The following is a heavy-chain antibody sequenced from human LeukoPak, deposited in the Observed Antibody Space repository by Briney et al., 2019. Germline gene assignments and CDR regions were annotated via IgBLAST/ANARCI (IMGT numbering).Heavy chain of an antibody. CDR3: AADYNWNLDYYYYHGMDV. V-gene: IGHV1-58*02. Sequence: ASVKVSCKASGFTFTTSAMQWVRQARGQRLEWIGWIAVGSGNTNYAQKFQERVTITRDMSTSTAYMELSSLRSEDTAVYYCAADYNWNLDYYYYHGMDVWGLGTTVTVSS. CDR1: GFTFTTSA. D-gene: IGHD1-20*01. J-gene: IGHJ6*02. CDR2: IAVGSGNT.